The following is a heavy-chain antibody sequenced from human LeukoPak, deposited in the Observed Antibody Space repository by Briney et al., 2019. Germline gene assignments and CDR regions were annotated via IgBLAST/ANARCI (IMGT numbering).Heavy chain of an antibody. V-gene: IGHV4-34*01. D-gene: IGHD1-26*01. CDR2: INHSGST. Sequence: SETLSLTCAVYGGSFSGYYWSWIRQSPGKGLEWIGEINHSGSTNYNPSLKSRVTISVDTSKNQFSLNLSSVTAADTAVYYCARDRSESGSYDWFDPWGQGTLVTVSS. CDR1: GGSFSGYY. J-gene: IGHJ5*02. CDR3: ARDRSESGSYDWFDP.